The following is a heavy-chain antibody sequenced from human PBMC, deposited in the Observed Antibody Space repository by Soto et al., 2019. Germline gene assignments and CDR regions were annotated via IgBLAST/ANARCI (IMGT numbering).Heavy chain of an antibody. CDR3: VRDSPIGSTYSGYDGIDY. V-gene: IGHV1-69*04. D-gene: IGHD5-12*01. Sequence: SVKVSCKASGGTFSNDIITWVRQAPGQGLEWKGKIIPLLEIKNYTQKFQGRVTITADKSTSTAYKEINKPRFEDTAVYYCVRDSPIGSTYSGYDGIDYWGQ. CDR1: GGTFSNDI. J-gene: IGHJ4*01. CDR2: IIPLLEIK.